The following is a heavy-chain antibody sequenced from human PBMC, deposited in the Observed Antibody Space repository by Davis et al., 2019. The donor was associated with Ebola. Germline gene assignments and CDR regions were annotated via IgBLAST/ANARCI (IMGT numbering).Heavy chain of an antibody. Sequence: GGSLRLSCAASGFTFSSYWMSWVRQAPGKGLEWVANIKQDGSEKYYVDSVKGRFTISRDNAKNSLYLQMNSLRAEDTAVYYCARDPGSSRGYSGYDSDYWGQGTLVTVSS. CDR3: ARDPGSSRGYSGYDSDY. J-gene: IGHJ4*02. V-gene: IGHV3-7*03. D-gene: IGHD5-12*01. CDR2: IKQDGSEK. CDR1: GFTFSSYW.